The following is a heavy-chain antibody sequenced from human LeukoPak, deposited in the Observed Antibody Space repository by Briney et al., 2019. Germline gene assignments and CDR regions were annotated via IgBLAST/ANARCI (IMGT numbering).Heavy chain of an antibody. Sequence: PSETLSLTCAVYGGSFSGYYWSWIRQPPGKGLEWIGSLYYSGSTYYNPSLKSRVTISIDTSKNQFSLKLTSVTAADTAVFYCATLVRSGSYYWRWFDPWGQGTLVTVSS. CDR3: ATLVRSGSYYWRWFDP. J-gene: IGHJ5*02. V-gene: IGHV4-34*01. CDR1: GGSFSGYY. D-gene: IGHD1-26*01. CDR2: LYYSGST.